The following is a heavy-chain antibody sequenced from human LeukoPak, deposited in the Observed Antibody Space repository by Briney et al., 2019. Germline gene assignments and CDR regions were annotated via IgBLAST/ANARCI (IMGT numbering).Heavy chain of an antibody. CDR3: ARDGYYGSGSYYTFDY. CDR2: ISYDGSNK. V-gene: IGHV3-30*03. CDR1: GLTFSSYG. Sequence: PGRSLRLSCAASGLTFSSYGMHWVRQAPGKGLEWVAVISYDGSNKYYADSVRGRFTISRDNSKNTLYLQMNSLRAEDTAVYYCARDGYYGSGSYYTFDYWGQGTLVTVSS. J-gene: IGHJ4*02. D-gene: IGHD3-10*01.